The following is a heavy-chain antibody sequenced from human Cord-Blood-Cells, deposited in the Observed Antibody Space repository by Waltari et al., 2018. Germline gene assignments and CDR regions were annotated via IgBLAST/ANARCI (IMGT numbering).Heavy chain of an antibody. J-gene: IGHJ4*02. D-gene: IGHD6-6*01. V-gene: IGHV4-34*01. CDR2: INHSGST. CDR3: ARGRGSSSSFPGYYFDY. CDR1: GGSFSGYY. Sequence: QVQLQQWGAGLLKPSETLSLTCAVYGGSFSGYYWSWIRQPPGKGLGWIGEINHSGSTNYNPSLKSRVTISVDTAKNQFSLKLSSVTAADTAVYYCARGRGSSSSFPGYYFDYWGQGTLVTVSS.